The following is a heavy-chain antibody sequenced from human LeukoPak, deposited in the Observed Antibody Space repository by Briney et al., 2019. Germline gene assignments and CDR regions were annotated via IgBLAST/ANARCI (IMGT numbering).Heavy chain of an antibody. J-gene: IGHJ4*02. CDR3: TGNYYGSGSYADFDY. Sequence: GGSLRLSCAASGFSLSSYWMTWVRQAPGKGLEWVGRIRSTANGYATAYAASVKGRFTISRDDSKNTAYLQMDSLKTEDTAVYYCTGNYYGSGSYADFDYWGQGTLVTVSS. V-gene: IGHV3-73*01. CDR2: IRSTANGYAT. D-gene: IGHD3-10*01. CDR1: GFSLSSYW.